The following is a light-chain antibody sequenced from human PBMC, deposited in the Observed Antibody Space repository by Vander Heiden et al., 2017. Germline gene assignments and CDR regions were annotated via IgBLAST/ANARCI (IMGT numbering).Light chain of an antibody. J-gene: IGKJ2*01. CDR2: GAS. V-gene: IGKV3-15*01. CDR3: QQYDNWLYT. CDR1: QSVTSN. Sequence: EVVMTQSPATLSVSPGDRATLSCRASQSVTSNLAWYQQKPGQAPRRLVYGASTRATGIPARFSGSGSGTEFTLTISSLQSEDFAVYYCQQYDNWLYTFGQGTKLEIK.